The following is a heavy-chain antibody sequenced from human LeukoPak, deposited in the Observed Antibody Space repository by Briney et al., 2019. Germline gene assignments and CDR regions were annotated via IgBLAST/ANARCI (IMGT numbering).Heavy chain of an antibody. CDR1: GGSISSGGYS. J-gene: IGHJ4*02. CDR3: ARSNSGYDSRDTFDY. CDR2: IYHSGST. D-gene: IGHD5-12*01. V-gene: IGHV4-30-2*01. Sequence: SETLSLTCAVSGGSISSGGYSWSWIRQPPGKGLEWIGYIYHSGSTYYNPSLKSRVTISVDRSKNQFSLKLSSVTAADTAVYYCARSNSGYDSRDTFDYWGQGTLVTVSS.